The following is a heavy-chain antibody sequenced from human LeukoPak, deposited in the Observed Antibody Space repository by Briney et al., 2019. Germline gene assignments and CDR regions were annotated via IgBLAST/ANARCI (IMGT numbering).Heavy chain of an antibody. CDR3: ARDWDYYDSSDHIRFDY. J-gene: IGHJ4*02. CDR2: ISYDGSNK. V-gene: IGHV3-30-3*01. Sequence: GGSLRLSCAASGFTFSSYAMLWVRQAPGKGLEWVAVISYDGSNKYYADSVKGRFTISRDNSKNTLYLQMNSLRAEDTAVYYCARDWDYYDSSDHIRFDYWGQGTLVTVSS. CDR1: GFTFSSYA. D-gene: IGHD3-22*01.